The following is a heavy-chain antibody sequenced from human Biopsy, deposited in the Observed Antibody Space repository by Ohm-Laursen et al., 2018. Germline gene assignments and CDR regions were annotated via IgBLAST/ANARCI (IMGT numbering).Heavy chain of an antibody. D-gene: IGHD4-23*01. CDR3: ARDTRWSPYSMDV. CDR2: ISGGGTI. V-gene: IGHV3-11*01. J-gene: IGHJ6*02. CDR1: GFSFSDYH. Sequence: GSLRLSCAASGFSFSDYHMRWIRQAPGRGLEWVSYISGGGTIYHGDSMKGRVTISRDNAKNSLYLQMHSLRAEDTAVYYCARDTRWSPYSMDVWGQGTTVTVSS.